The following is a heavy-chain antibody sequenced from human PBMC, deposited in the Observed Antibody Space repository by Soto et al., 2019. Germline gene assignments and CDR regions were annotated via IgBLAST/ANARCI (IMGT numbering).Heavy chain of an antibody. J-gene: IGHJ4*02. CDR2: IRGSGDTT. D-gene: IGHD3-16*01. CDR1: GFTVSSNY. Sequence: EVQLVESGGGLIQPGGSLRLSCAASGFTVSSNYMSWVRQAPGKGLEWVSVIRGSGDTTYYADSVKGRFTISRDNSKNPLYLQMNSLRAEDTAVYYCAKDGGGGYIAGIDYWGQGTLVTVSS. V-gene: IGHV3-53*01. CDR3: AKDGGGGYIAGIDY.